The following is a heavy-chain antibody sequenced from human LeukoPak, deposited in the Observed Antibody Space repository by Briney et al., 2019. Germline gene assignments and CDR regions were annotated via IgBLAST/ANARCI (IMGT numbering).Heavy chain of an antibody. CDR1: GGSISSSSYY. D-gene: IGHD3-3*01. CDR3: ARHWKSYYDFWSGYYTDYYYYGMDV. V-gene: IGHV4-39*01. Sequence: SETLSLTCTVSGGSISSSSYYWGWIRQPPGQGLEWIGSIYYSGSTYYNPSLKSRVTISVDTSKNQFSLKLSSVTAADTAVYYCARHWKSYYDFWSGYYTDYYYYGMDVWGQGTTVTVSS. J-gene: IGHJ6*02. CDR2: IYYSGST.